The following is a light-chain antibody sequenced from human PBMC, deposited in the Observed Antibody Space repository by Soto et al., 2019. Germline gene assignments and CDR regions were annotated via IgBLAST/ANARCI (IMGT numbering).Light chain of an antibody. CDR1: QFISRY. Sequence: DIQKTQSPSSLSASVGDRVTITCRASQFISRYLNWYQHKPGKAPKLLIYSASRLPSGVPSRFSASESGTDFTLTISSLRPEDFATYYCQQSHIPPLTFGGGTKVDI. CDR2: SAS. V-gene: IGKV1-39*01. J-gene: IGKJ4*01. CDR3: QQSHIPPLT.